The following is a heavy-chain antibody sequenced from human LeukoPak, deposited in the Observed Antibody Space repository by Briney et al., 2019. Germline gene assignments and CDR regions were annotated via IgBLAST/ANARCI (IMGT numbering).Heavy chain of an antibody. V-gene: IGHV1-8*03. Sequence: ASVKVSCKASGYTFTSYDINWVRQATGQGLEWMGWMNPNSGNTGYAQKFQGRVTITRNTSISTAYMELSSLRSEDTAVYYCARGLYLGKSQLLPTNWFDPWGQGTLVTVSS. J-gene: IGHJ5*02. D-gene: IGHD2-2*01. CDR1: GYTFTSYD. CDR3: ARGLYLGKSQLLPTNWFDP. CDR2: MNPNSGNT.